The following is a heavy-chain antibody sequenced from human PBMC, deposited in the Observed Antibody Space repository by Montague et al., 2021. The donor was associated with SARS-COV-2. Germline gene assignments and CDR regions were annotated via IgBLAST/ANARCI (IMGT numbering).Heavy chain of an antibody. J-gene: IGHJ4*02. CDR3: SRHLGVYSDYMCENSREDYFAQ. V-gene: IGHV5-10-1*01. CDR2: IDPGDSST. D-gene: IGHD4-11*01. Sequence: WMGKIDPGDSSTNYSPSFQGHVTISADKSSSTAYLQWSGLKASDTAMYYCSRHLGVYSDYMCENSREDYFAQWGQGTLVTVSS.